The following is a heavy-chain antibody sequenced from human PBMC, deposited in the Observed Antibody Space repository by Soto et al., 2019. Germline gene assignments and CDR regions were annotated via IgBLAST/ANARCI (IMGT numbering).Heavy chain of an antibody. CDR2: IWYDGSTK. Sequence: QVQLVQSGGGLVQPGRSLRLSCAASGFSFSTYAMHWVRQAPGKGLEWVAVIWYDGSTKYYSDSVRGRFTISRDNSTKTLYLQMSSLGAEDTAVYYCARDYRGNYKVRFYLDFWGQGTLFTVSS. V-gene: IGHV3-33*01. CDR1: GFSFSTYA. CDR3: ARDYRGNYKVRFYLDF. J-gene: IGHJ4*02. D-gene: IGHD1-26*01.